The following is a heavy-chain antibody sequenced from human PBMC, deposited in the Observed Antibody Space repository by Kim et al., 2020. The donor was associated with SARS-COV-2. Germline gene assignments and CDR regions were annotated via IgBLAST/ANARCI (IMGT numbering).Heavy chain of an antibody. CDR1: GGSISSGGYY. J-gene: IGHJ4*02. Sequence: SETLSLTCTVSGGSISSGGYYWSWIRQHPGKGLEWIGYIYYSGSTYYNPSLKSRVTISVDTSKNQFSLKLSSVTAADTAVYYCARSRYFDPSGFDYWGQGTLVTVSS. D-gene: IGHD3-9*01. V-gene: IGHV4-31*03. CDR2: IYYSGST. CDR3: ARSRYFDPSGFDY.